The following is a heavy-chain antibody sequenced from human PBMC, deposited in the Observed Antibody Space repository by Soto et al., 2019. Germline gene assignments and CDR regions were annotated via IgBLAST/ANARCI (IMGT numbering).Heavy chain of an antibody. CDR3: ARAGGLVGFDP. V-gene: IGHV6-1*01. CDR2: TYYRSKWYY. Sequence: SQTLSLTCAISGDSVSSNSAVWNWIRQSPSRGLEWLGRTYYRSKWYYDYAVSVKSRITINPDTSKNQFSLQLNSVTPEDTAVYYCARAGGLVGFDPWGQGTLVPVSS. J-gene: IGHJ5*02. D-gene: IGHD2-15*01. CDR1: GDSVSSNSAV.